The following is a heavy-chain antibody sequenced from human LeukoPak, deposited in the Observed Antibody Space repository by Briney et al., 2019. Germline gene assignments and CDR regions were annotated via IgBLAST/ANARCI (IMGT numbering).Heavy chain of an antibody. J-gene: IGHJ4*02. CDR2: ISWNSGSI. V-gene: IGHV3-9*01. D-gene: IGHD6-19*01. CDR3: AKSLSSGLIYFDY. CDR1: GFTFDDYA. Sequence: GGSLRLSCAASGFTFDDYAMHWVRQVPGKGLEWVSGISWNSGSIGYADSVKGRFTISRDNAKNSLYLQMNSLRAEDTALYYCAKSLSSGLIYFDYWGQGTLVTVSS.